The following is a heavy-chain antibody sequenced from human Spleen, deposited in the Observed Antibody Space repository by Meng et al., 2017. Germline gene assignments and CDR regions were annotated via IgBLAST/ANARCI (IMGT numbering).Heavy chain of an antibody. D-gene: IGHD4-11*01. CDR2: INHSGST. J-gene: IGHJ4*03. CDR1: GGSFSGYY. Sequence: SETLSLTCAVYGGSFSGYYWSWIRQPPGKGLEWIGEINHSGSTNYNPSLKSRVTISVDMSKKQFSLNLSSVTAADTAVYYCARGPTTMAHDFDYWGQGTTVTVSS. CDR3: ARGPTTMAHDFDY. V-gene: IGHV4-34*01.